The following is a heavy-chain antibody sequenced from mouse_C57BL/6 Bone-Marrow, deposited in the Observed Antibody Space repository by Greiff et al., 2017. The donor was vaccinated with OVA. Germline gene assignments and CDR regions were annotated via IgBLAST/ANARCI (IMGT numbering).Heavy chain of an antibody. Sequence: DVMLVESGGGLVKPGGSLKLSCAASGFTFSSYAMSWVRQTPEKRLEWVATISDGGSYTYYPDNVKGRFTISRDNAKNNLYLQMSHLKSEDTAMYYCARYYDHYAMDYWGQGTSVTVSS. CDR3: ARYYDHYAMDY. V-gene: IGHV5-4*03. J-gene: IGHJ4*01. CDR2: ISDGGSYT. CDR1: GFTFSSYA. D-gene: IGHD2-4*01.